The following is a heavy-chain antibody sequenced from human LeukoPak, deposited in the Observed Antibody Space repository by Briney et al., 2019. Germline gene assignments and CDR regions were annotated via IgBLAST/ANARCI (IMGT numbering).Heavy chain of an antibody. D-gene: IGHD2-15*01. CDR1: GGTFSSYA. Sequence: SVKVSCKASGGTFSSYAISWVRQAPGQGLEWMGRIIPIFGTANYAQKFQGRVTITTDESTSTAYMELSSLRSEDTAVYYCGRASCSGGSCYSPLWFDPWGQGTLVTVCS. J-gene: IGHJ5*02. V-gene: IGHV1-69*05. CDR3: GRASCSGGSCYSPLWFDP. CDR2: IIPIFGTA.